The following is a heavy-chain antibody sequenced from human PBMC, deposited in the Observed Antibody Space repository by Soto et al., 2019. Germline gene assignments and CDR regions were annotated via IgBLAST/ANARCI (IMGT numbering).Heavy chain of an antibody. CDR3: ARLNWVSYYFDY. J-gene: IGHJ4*01. CDR1: GGSISSYY. D-gene: IGHD7-27*01. Sequence: SETLSLTCTVSGGSISSYYWSWIRQPPGKGLEWIGYIYYSGSTNYNPSLKSRVTISVDTSKNQFSLKLSSVTAADTAVYYCARLNWVSYYFDYWGHGTLVTVSS. CDR2: IYYSGST. V-gene: IGHV4-59*08.